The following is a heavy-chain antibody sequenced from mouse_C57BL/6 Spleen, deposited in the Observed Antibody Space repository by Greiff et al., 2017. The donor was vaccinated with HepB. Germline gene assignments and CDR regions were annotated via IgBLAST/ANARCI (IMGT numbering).Heavy chain of an antibody. CDR3: ARYQAHYFDY. CDR2: IRNKANGYTT. Sequence: DVKLVESGGGLVQPGGSLSLSCAASGFTFTDYYMSWVRQPPGKALEWLGFIRNKANGYTTEYSASVKGRFTISRDNSPSILYLQMNALRAEDSATYYCARYQAHYFDYWGQGTTLTVSS. V-gene: IGHV7-3*01. CDR1: GFTFTDYY. J-gene: IGHJ2*01. D-gene: IGHD3-2*02.